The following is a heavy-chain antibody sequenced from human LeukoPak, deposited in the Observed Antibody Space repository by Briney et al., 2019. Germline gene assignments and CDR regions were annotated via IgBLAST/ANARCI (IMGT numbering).Heavy chain of an antibody. CDR1: GYTFTGYY. D-gene: IGHD2-15*01. CDR3: AREQFLRGYCSGGSCYSDYYGMDV. CDR2: INPNSGGT. J-gene: IGHJ6*02. V-gene: IGHV1-2*02. Sequence: GAPVTVSCKASGYTFTGYYMHWVRQAPGQGLEWMGWINPNSGGTNYAQKFQGRVTMTRDTSISTAYMELSRLRSDDTAVYYCAREQFLRGYCSGGSCYSDYYGMDVWGQGTTVTVSS.